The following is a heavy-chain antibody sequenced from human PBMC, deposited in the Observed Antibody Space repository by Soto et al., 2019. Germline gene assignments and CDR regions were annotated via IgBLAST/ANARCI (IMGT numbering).Heavy chain of an antibody. Sequence: QVQLQESGPGLVKPSQTLSLTCTVSGGSISSGGYYWSWIRQHPGKGLEWIGYSYYSGSTSYNTSLKSRVTISVDTSKNQFSLQLSSVTAADTAVYYCARGVVRTAHFDYWGQGTLVTVSS. V-gene: IGHV4-31*03. CDR3: ARGVVRTAHFDY. J-gene: IGHJ4*02. CDR1: GGSISSGGYY. CDR2: SYYSGST. D-gene: IGHD2-15*01.